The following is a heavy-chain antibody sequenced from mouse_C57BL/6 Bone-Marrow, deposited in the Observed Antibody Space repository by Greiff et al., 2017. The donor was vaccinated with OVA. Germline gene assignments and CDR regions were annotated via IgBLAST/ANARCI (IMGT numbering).Heavy chain of an antibody. D-gene: IGHD3-2*02. V-gene: IGHV1-64*01. J-gene: IGHJ3*01. CDR2: IHPNSGST. CDR3: ARKGAAQATGLVAY. CDR1: GYTFTSYW. Sequence: QVQLKQSGAELVKPGASVKLSCKASGYTFTSYWMHWVKQRPGQGLEWIGMIHPNSGSTNYNEKFKSKATLTVDKSSSTAYMQLSSLTSEDSAVYYCARKGAAQATGLVAYWGQGTLVTVSA.